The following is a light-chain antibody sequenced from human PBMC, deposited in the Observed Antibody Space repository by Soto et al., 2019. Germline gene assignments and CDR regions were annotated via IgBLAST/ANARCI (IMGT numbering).Light chain of an antibody. V-gene: IGKV3-15*01. CDR2: SAS. Sequence: EIVLTQSPGTLSLSPWERATLSCRASQSIGSSYLAWYQQKPGQAPRLLIYSASRRATGFPARFSGSGSGTDFTLTISSLQSEDFAVYYCQQYNNWPWTFGQGTKVDIK. CDR3: QQYNNWPWT. CDR1: QSIGSSY. J-gene: IGKJ1*01.